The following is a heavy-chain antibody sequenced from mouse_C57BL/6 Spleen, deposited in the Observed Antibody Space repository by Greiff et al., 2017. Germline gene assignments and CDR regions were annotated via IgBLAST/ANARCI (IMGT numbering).Heavy chain of an antibody. V-gene: IGHV5-12*01. CDR1: GFTFRDYY. Sequence: EVQRVESGGGLVQPGGSLKLSCAASGFTFRDYYMYWVRQTPEKRLEWVAYISNGGGSTYYPDTVKGRFTISRDNAKNTLYLQMSRLKSEDTAMYYCATWDYWGQGTSVTVSS. J-gene: IGHJ4*01. CDR2: ISNGGGST. CDR3: ATWDY.